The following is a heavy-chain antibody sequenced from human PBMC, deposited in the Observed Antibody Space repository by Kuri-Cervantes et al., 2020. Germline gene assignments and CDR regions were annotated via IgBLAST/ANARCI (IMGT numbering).Heavy chain of an antibody. CDR2: INPNSGGT. CDR3: ARDLGSGGSCYDRAFDI. CDR1: GYTFTGYY. J-gene: IGHJ3*02. D-gene: IGHD2-15*01. Sequence: ASVKVSCKASGYTFTGYYMHWVRQAPGQGLEWMGWINPNSGGTNYAQKFQGWVTMTRDTSISTAYMELRSLRSDDTAVYYCARDLGSGGSCYDRAFDIWGQGTMVTVSS. V-gene: IGHV1-2*04.